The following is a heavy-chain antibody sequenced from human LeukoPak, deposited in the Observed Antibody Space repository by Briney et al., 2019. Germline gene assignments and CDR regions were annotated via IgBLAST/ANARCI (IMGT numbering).Heavy chain of an antibody. D-gene: IGHD6-6*01. CDR2: IYYSGTT. Sequence: SQTLSLTCTVSGGSISSGGYYWNWIRQPPGKGLEWIGYIYYSGTTYYNPSLKSRVTISVDRSKNQFSLKLTSVTAADTAVYYCARWSGSVTARNYYYYMDVWGEGTTVTVSS. CDR3: ARWSGSVTARNYYYYMDV. CDR1: GGSISSGGYY. J-gene: IGHJ6*03. V-gene: IGHV4-30-2*01.